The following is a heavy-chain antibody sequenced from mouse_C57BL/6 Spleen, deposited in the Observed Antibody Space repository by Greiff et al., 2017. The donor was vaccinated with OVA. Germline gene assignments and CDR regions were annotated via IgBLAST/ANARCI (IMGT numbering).Heavy chain of an antibody. CDR2: IHPTSGST. V-gene: IGHV1-64*01. Sequence: QVQLQQPGAELVKPGASVKLSCKASGYTFTSYWMHWVKQRPGQGLEWIGMIHPTSGSTNYNEKFKSKATLTVDNSASTAYMQLSSLTSEDAAVYYCAEETGTNYWGQCTTLTVS. D-gene: IGHD4-1*01. CDR3: AEETGTNY. CDR1: GYTFTSYW. J-gene: IGHJ2*01.